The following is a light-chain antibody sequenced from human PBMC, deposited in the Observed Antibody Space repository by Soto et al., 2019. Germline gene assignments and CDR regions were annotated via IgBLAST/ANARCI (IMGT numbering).Light chain of an antibody. CDR1: SSDVGSYNL. J-gene: IGLJ2*01. V-gene: IGLV2-23*01. CDR2: EDN. Sequence: QSALTQPASVSGSPGQSITISCTGTSSDVGSYNLVSWYQHHPGKAPKFIIYEDNKRPSGVSNHFSGSKSGNTASLTISGLQAEDEADYYCCAFVRSNALLFGGGTKLTVL. CDR3: CAFVRSNALL.